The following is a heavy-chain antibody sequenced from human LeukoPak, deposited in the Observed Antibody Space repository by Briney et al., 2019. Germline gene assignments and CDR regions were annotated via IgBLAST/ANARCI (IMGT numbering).Heavy chain of an antibody. Sequence: PSEILSLTCAVYGGSFSGYYWSWIRQPPGKGLEWIGEINHSGSTNYNPSLKSRVTISVDTSKNQFSLKLSSVTAADTAVYYCARGYNGARPSYYYYGMDVWGQGTTVTVSS. CDR2: INHSGST. CDR3: ARGYNGARPSYYYYGMDV. D-gene: IGHD2-8*01. CDR1: GGSFSGYY. J-gene: IGHJ6*02. V-gene: IGHV4-34*01.